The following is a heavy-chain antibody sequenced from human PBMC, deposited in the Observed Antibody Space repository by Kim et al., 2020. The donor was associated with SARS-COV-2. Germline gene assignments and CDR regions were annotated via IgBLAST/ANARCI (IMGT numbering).Heavy chain of an antibody. CDR3: ARDRRLDSSGYYYVTQALDY. J-gene: IGHJ4*02. V-gene: IGHV3-30*04. Sequence: GGSLRLSCAASGFTFSSYAMHWVRQAPGKGLEWVAVISYDGSNKYYADSVKGRFTISRDNSKNTLYLQMNSLRAEDTAVYYCARDRRLDSSGYYYVTQALDYWGQGTLVTVSS. CDR2: ISYDGSNK. CDR1: GFTFSSYA. D-gene: IGHD3-22*01.